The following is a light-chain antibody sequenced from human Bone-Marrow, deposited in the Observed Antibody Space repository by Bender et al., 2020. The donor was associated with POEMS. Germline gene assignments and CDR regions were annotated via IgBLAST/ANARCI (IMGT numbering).Light chain of an antibody. CDR3: QSTDSSGSYEV. V-gene: IGLV3-25*02. CDR1: ALPRQY. Sequence: SHDLTQPPSVSVSPGQTAKITCSGDALPRQYAYWYQQKPGQAPLLVIYKDSERPSGIPERFSASNSGTTVTLTISGVQAEDEGDYYCQSTDSSGSYEVFGGGTKLTVL. CDR2: KDS. J-gene: IGLJ3*02.